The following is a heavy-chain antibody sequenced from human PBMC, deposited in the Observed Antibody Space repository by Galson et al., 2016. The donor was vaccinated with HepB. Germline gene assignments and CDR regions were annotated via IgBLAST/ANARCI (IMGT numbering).Heavy chain of an antibody. D-gene: IGHD2-21*01. J-gene: IGHJ3*02. CDR3: LKSGYCGITDCFHAFDI. CDR2: ISNDGRSR. Sequence: SLRLSCAASGFTFRSYSMHWVRQAPGKGLEYISTISNDGRSRYFVDSVRGRFTISRDNSKNTVYLQMSSLRPEDSATYYCLKSGYCGITDCFHAFDIWGQGTMVTVSS. V-gene: IGHV3-64D*08. CDR1: GFTFRSYS.